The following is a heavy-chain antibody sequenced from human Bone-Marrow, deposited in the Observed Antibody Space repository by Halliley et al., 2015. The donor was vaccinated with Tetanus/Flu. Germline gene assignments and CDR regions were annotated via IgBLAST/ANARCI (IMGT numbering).Heavy chain of an antibody. CDR3: ARGPAEDEMATIHFDY. Sequence: TLSLTCAVSGYSFSSGYYWGWIRQPPGKGLEWIGSLYHSGTIYYNPSLQSRIPISVDTSKNQFSLKLSSVTAADTAVYYCARGPAEDEMATIHFDYWGQGTLVTVSS. J-gene: IGHJ4*02. CDR1: GYSFSSGYY. V-gene: IGHV4-38-2*01. D-gene: IGHD5-12*01. CDR2: LYHSGTI.